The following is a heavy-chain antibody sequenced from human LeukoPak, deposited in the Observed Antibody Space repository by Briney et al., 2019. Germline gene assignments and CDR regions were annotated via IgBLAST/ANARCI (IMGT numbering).Heavy chain of an antibody. V-gene: IGHV4-34*01. CDR3: ARIGLGSSEDY. Sequence: SETLSLTCAVYGGSFSGYYWSWIRQPPGKGLEWIGEINHSGSTNYNPSLKSRVTISVNTSKNQFSLRLNSVTAADTAVYYCARIGLGSSEDYWGQGTLVTVSS. CDR2: INHSGST. CDR1: GGSFSGYY. D-gene: IGHD2-2*01. J-gene: IGHJ4*02.